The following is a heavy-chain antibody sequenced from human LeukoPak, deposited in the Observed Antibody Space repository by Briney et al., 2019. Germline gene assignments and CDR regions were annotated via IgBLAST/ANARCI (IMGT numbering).Heavy chain of an antibody. J-gene: IGHJ4*02. V-gene: IGHV3-23*01. CDR3: AKAPLPIVVVPVAIGY. D-gene: IGHD2-2*01. CDR2: ISGSGGST. Sequence: PGGSLRLSCAASGFTFSSYAMSWVRRAPGKGLEWVSAISGSGGSTYYADSVKGRFTISRDNSKNTLYLQMNSLRAEDTAVYYCAKAPLPIVVVPVAIGYWGQGTLVTVSS. CDR1: GFTFSSYA.